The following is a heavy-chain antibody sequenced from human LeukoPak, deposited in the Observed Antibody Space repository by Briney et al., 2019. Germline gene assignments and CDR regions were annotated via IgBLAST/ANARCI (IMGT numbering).Heavy chain of an antibody. V-gene: IGHV5-51*01. Sequence: GESLKISCKASGYSFSRYWIGWVRQMPGKGLEWMGIIYPGDSETRYSPSFQGQVTISADKSISTAYLQWSSLKASDNAMYYCARSSAAAVTTEGDYWGQGTLVAVSS. CDR2: IYPGDSET. D-gene: IGHD4-17*01. J-gene: IGHJ4*02. CDR1: GYSFSRYW. CDR3: ARSSAAAVTTEGDY.